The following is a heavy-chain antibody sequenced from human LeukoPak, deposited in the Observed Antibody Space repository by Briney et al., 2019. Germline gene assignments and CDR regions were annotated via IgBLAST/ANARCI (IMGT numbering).Heavy chain of an antibody. D-gene: IGHD3-22*01. CDR3: ARDLYDSTGIERHFDL. CDR2: IYLGSQG. Sequence: GGSLRLSCAASGFTVGDNYMTWVRQAPGKGLEWVSTIYLGSQGFYADSVKGPFTISSDNSKNTLYLQMNSLRAEDTAMYYCARDLYDSTGIERHFDLWGRGTLVTVSS. CDR1: GFTVGDNY. J-gene: IGHJ2*01. V-gene: IGHV3-53*01.